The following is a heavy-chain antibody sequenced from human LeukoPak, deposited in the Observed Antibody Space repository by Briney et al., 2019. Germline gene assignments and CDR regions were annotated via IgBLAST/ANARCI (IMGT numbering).Heavy chain of an antibody. CDR2: INPNSGGT. D-gene: IGHD4-17*01. J-gene: IGHJ6*02. V-gene: IGHV1-2*02. CDR3: AREGLSHGDYVGYYYGMDV. CDR1: GYTFTGYY. Sequence: ASVKVSCKASGYTFTGYYMHWVRQAPGQGLEWMGWINPNSGGTNYAQKFQGRVTMTRDTSISTAYMELSRLRSDDTAVYHCAREGLSHGDYVGYYYGMDVWGQGTTVTVSS.